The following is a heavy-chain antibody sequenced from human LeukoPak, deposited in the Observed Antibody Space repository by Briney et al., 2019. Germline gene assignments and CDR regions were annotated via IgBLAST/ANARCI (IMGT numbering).Heavy chain of an antibody. CDR2: IYYSGST. CDR3: ARDLYDSSLYYYYGMDV. Sequence: SETLSLTCTVSGDSISSYYWSWIRQPPGKGLEWIGFIYYSGSTIYNPSLKSRVTISVDTSKNQLSLKLSSVTAADTALYYCARDLYDSSLYYYYGMDVWGQGTTVTVSS. CDR1: GDSISSYY. J-gene: IGHJ6*02. D-gene: IGHD3-22*01. V-gene: IGHV4-59*01.